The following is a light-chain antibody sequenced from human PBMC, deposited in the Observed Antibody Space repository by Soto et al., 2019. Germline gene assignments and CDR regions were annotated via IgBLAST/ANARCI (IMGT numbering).Light chain of an antibody. CDR1: QSVSSY. Sequence: ETVLXQXPXTLSLSPGERATLSCRASQSVSSYLAWYQQKPGQAPRLLIYDASNRATGIPARFSGSGSGTDFTLTISSLEPEDFAVYYCQQRSNWPPLTFGGGTKVEIK. V-gene: IGKV3-11*01. CDR2: DAS. CDR3: QQRSNWPPLT. J-gene: IGKJ4*01.